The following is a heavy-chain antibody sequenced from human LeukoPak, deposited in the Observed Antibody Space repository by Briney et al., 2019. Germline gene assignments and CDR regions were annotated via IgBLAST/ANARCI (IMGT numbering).Heavy chain of an antibody. Sequence: SETLSLTCTVSGGSISSYYWSWIRQPAGKGLEWIGRIYTSGSTNYNPSLKSRVTMSVDTSKNQFSLKLSSVTAADTAVYYCARGGDGHLYGDYLAPYWSAPWGQGPLVTVSS. CDR2: IYTSGST. V-gene: IGHV4-4*07. CDR1: GGSISSYY. J-gene: IGHJ5*02. D-gene: IGHD4-17*01. CDR3: ARGGDGHLYGDYLAPYWSAP.